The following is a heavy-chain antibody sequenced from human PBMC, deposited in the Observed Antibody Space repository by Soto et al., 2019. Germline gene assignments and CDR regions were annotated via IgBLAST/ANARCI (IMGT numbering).Heavy chain of an antibody. CDR2: IYHSGST. D-gene: IGHD6-13*01. CDR1: GGSISSSNW. CDR3: ARHSNTWYYGMDV. V-gene: IGHV4-4*02. J-gene: IGHJ6*02. Sequence: SETLSLTCAVSGGSISSSNWWSWVRQPPGKGLEWIGEIYHSGSTNYNPSLKSRVTISVDKSKNQFSLKLSSVTAEDTAVYYCARHSNTWYYGMDVWGQGTTVTVSS.